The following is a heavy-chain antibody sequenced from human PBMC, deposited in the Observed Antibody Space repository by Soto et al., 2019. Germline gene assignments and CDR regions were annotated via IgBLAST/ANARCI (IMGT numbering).Heavy chain of an antibody. CDR2: IYYSGST. D-gene: IGHD3-22*01. CDR3: ARLYDSSGYLGGWYDY. V-gene: IGHV4-59*01. CDR1: GGSISSYY. Sequence: SETLSLTCTVSGGSISSYYWSWIRQPPGKGLEWIGYIYYSGSTNYIPSLKSRVTISVDTSKNQFSLKLSSVTAADTAVYYCARLYDSSGYLGGWYDYWGQGTLVTVSS. J-gene: IGHJ4*02.